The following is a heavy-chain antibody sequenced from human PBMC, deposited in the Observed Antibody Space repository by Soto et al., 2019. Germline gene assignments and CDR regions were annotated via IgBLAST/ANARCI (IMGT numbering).Heavy chain of an antibody. Sequence: HPGGSLRLSCAASGFTFSGYWMHWVRQVPGKGLVWLSRINSDGSSTVYADFVKGRFTISRDNAKNTLYLQVNSVSVEDAGVYYCAGGRIHGQHGYWGQGTLVTVAS. V-gene: IGHV3-74*01. D-gene: IGHD6-13*01. J-gene: IGHJ4*02. CDR3: AGGRIHGQHGY. CDR1: GFTFSGYW. CDR2: INSDGSST.